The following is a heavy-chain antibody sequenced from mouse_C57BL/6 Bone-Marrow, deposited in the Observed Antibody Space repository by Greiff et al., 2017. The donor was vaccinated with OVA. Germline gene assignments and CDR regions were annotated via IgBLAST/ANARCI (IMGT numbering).Heavy chain of an antibody. CDR1: GFTFTDYY. D-gene: IGHD2-1*01. V-gene: IGHV7-4*01. J-gene: IGHJ4*01. CDR3: VKAHLQWVRYAMDY. Sequence: EVMLVESGGGLVQPGASLRLSCAASGFTFTDYYMSWVRQPPGKGPEWLGLIRHKANGYTTEYTSSVKGRFTISRDTSQKILYLQMITLRAEDSATYYCVKAHLQWVRYAMDYWGQGTSVTVSS. CDR2: IRHKANGYTT.